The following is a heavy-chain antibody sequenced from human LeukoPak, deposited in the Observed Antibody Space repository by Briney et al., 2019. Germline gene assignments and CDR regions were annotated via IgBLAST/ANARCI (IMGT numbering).Heavy chain of an antibody. D-gene: IGHD6-6*01. V-gene: IGHV1-69*04. CDR1: GGTFSSYA. CDR2: IIPILGII. J-gene: IGHJ2*01. Sequence: EASVKVSCKASGGTFSSYAISWVRQAPGQGLEWVGRIIPILGIINYAQKFQGRVTITADKSTSTAYMELSSLRSEDTAVYYCAGPLKSIAARYFDLWGRGTLVTVSS. CDR3: AGPLKSIAARYFDL.